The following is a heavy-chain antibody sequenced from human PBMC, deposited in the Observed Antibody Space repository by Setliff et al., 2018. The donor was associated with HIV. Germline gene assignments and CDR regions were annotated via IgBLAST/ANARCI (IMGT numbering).Heavy chain of an antibody. CDR3: AKPLTQWGVSPYHYAVDV. Sequence: GGSLRLSCAASGFAFDNYCMTWVRQAPGKGLEWVSAIGGSTGSTYYADSVKGRFTISTDNSKNTLYLQMNSLRAEDTAVYYCAKPLTQWGVSPYHYAVDVWGQGTTVTVS. CDR1: GFAFDNYC. J-gene: IGHJ6*02. CDR2: IGGSTGST. V-gene: IGHV3-23*01. D-gene: IGHD1-26*01.